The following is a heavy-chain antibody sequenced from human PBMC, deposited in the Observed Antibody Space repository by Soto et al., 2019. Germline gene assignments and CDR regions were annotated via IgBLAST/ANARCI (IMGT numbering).Heavy chain of an antibody. CDR1: GGSISSYY. Sequence: PSETLSLTCTVSGGSISSYYWSWIRQPPGKGLEWIGYIYYSGSTNYNPSLKSRVAISVDTSKNQFSLKLSSVTAADTAVYYCARRWGRSFDYWGQGTLVTVSS. CDR3: ARRWGRSFDY. V-gene: IGHV4-59*08. CDR2: IYYSGST. J-gene: IGHJ4*02. D-gene: IGHD2-15*01.